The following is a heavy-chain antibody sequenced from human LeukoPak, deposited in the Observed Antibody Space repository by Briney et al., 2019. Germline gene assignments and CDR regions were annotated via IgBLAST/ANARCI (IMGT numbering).Heavy chain of an antibody. Sequence: PGGSLRLSCAVSGFDFGDYTMHWVRQPPGKGLEWVSLISWNSGSIKYTESVKGRFTISRDNSKNSLYLQMSSLRTEDTALYYCARDIYDSGDFRGDFWGQGTLVTVSS. J-gene: IGHJ4*02. D-gene: IGHD3-22*01. V-gene: IGHV3-43*01. CDR2: ISWNSGSI. CDR3: ARDIYDSGDFRGDF. CDR1: GFDFGDYT.